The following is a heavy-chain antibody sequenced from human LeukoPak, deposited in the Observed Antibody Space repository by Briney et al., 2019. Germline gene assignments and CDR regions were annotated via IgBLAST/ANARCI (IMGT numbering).Heavy chain of an antibody. Sequence: ASVKVSCKTSGYSFTDYYIHWVRQAPGQGLDWMGWLNPNGGATTFAQKFQGRVTMTRDTSITTGYMELSRLTFDDTAVYYCARGGVYGDFEMAYWGQGTLVTVSS. CDR1: GYSFTDYY. V-gene: IGHV1-2*02. J-gene: IGHJ4*02. D-gene: IGHD4-17*01. CDR2: LNPNGGAT. CDR3: ARGGVYGDFEMAY.